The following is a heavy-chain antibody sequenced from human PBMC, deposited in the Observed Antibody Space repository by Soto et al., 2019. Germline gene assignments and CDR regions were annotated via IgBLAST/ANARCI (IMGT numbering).Heavy chain of an antibody. D-gene: IGHD4-17*01. CDR1: GFTFSSYA. V-gene: IGHV3-30-3*01. CDR3: ARDGATVTASWGYYYYGMDV. CDR2: ISYDGSNK. J-gene: IGHJ6*02. Sequence: QVPLVESGGGVVQPGRSLRLSCAASGFTFSSYAMHWVRQAPGKGLEWVAVISYDGSNKYYADSVKGRFTISRDNSKNTLYLQMNSLRAEDTAVYYCARDGATVTASWGYYYYGMDVWGQGTTVTVSS.